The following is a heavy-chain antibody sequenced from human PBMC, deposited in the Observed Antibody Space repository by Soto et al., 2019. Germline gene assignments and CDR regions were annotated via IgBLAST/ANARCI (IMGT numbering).Heavy chain of an antibody. CDR1: GVSISSYY. J-gene: IGHJ4*02. CDR3: ARGSSGYTSRWYNY. D-gene: IGHD6-13*01. Sequence: QVQLQESGPGLVKPSETLSLTCTVSGVSISSYYWSWIRQPPGKGLEWIGYIYNSGSTNYNPSLMSRVTISVDTFKNQFYLNLSSVTAADTAIYYCARGSSGYTSRWYNYWGQGTLVTVSS. CDR2: IYNSGST. V-gene: IGHV4-59*08.